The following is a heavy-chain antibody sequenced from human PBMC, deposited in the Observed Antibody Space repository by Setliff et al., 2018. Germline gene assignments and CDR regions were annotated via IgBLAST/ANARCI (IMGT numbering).Heavy chain of an antibody. J-gene: IGHJ6*03. V-gene: IGHV4-39*07. CDR2: IYYSGST. D-gene: IGHD3-10*01. Sequence: SETLSLTCTVSGGSISSSSYYWGWIRQPPGKGLEWIGSIYYSGSTYYNPSLKSRVTISVDTSKNQFSLKLSSVTAADTAVYYCARTSRDGATYMTVWGKGTTVTVSS. CDR3: ARTSRDGATYMTV. CDR1: GGSISSSSYY.